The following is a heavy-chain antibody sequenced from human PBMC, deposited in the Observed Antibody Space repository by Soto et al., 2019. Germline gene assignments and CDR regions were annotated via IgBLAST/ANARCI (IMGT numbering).Heavy chain of an antibody. CDR1: GGFVSSGSYY. CDR3: ARGGPQPVLY. V-gene: IGHV4-61*01. Sequence: PSETLSLTCAVYGGFVSSGSYYWSWIRQPPGKGLEWIGYIYYSGSTNYNPSLKSRVTISVDTSKNQFSLKLSSVTAADTAVYYCARGGPQPVLYWGQGTLVTVSS. J-gene: IGHJ4*02. CDR2: IYYSGST. D-gene: IGHD3-10*01.